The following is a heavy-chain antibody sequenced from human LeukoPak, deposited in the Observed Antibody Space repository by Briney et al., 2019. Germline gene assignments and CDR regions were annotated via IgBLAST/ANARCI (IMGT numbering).Heavy chain of an antibody. CDR3: ARDRKDGSGSG. V-gene: IGHV3-53*01. CDR2: IYSGGST. J-gene: IGHJ4*02. Sequence: GGSLRLSCAASGFTVSSNYMSWVRQAPGKGLEGVSVIYSGGSTYYADSVKGRFTISRDNSKNTLYLQMNSLRAEDTAVYYCARDRKDGSGSGWGQGTLVTVSS. D-gene: IGHD3-10*01. CDR1: GFTVSSNY.